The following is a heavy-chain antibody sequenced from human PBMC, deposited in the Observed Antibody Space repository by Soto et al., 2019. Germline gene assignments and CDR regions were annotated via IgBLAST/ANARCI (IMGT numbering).Heavy chain of an antibody. V-gene: IGHV3-30-3*01. J-gene: IGHJ4*02. CDR1: GFTFSSYA. CDR3: ARDQDYHSSGYVLDY. Sequence: QVQLVESGGGVVQPGRSLRLSCAASGFTFSSYAIHWVRQAPGKGLDWVAIISYDGSNKYYADSVKGRFTISRDNSKNTRYLQMNSLRAEDTAVYYCARDQDYHSSGYVLDYWGPGTLVTVSS. CDR2: ISYDGSNK. D-gene: IGHD3-22*01.